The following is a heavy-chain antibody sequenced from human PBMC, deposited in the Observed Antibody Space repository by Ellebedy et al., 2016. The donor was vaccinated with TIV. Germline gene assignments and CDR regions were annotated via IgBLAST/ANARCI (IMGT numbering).Heavy chain of an antibody. D-gene: IGHD5-18*01. CDR3: ARDGYSYGYFVD. J-gene: IGHJ4*02. V-gene: IGHV1-69*13. Sequence: ASVKVSCKASGGTFSSYAISWVRQAPGQGLEWMGGIIPIFGTANYAQKFQGRVTITADESTSTAYMELSSLRSEDTAVYYCARDGYSYGYFVDWGQGTLVTVSS. CDR2: IIPIFGTA. CDR1: GGTFSSYA.